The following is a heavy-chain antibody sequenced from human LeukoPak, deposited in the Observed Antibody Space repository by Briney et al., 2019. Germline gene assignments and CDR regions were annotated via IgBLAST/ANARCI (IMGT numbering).Heavy chain of an antibody. CDR1: GGSISSGDYY. V-gene: IGHV4-30-4*08. CDR3: ARLSGWYSSRPFDY. CDR2: IYYSGST. D-gene: IGHD6-19*01. J-gene: IGHJ4*02. Sequence: PSETLSLTCTVSGGSISSGDYYWSWIRQPPGKGLEWIGYIYYSGSTYYNPSRKSRITISVDTSKNQFSLKLSSVTAADTAVYYCARLSGWYSSRPFDYWGQGTLVTVSS.